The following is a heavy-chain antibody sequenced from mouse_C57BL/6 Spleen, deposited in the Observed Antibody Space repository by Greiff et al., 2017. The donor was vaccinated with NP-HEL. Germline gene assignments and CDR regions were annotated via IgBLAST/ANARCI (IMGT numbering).Heavy chain of an antibody. J-gene: IGHJ2*01. Sequence: EVQLVESGGGLVQPGGSMKLSCVASGFTFSNYWMNWVRQSPEKGLEWVAQIRLKSDNYATHYAESVKGRFTISRDDSKSSVYLQMNNLRAEDTGIYYCTGRGYYPRWGQGTTLTVSS. V-gene: IGHV6-3*01. CDR1: GFTFSNYW. CDR3: TGRGYYPR. D-gene: IGHD2-3*01. CDR2: IRLKSDNYAT.